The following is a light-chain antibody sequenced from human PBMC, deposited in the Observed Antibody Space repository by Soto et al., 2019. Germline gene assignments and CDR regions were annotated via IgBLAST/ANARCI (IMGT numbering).Light chain of an antibody. Sequence: QSALTQPASVSGSPGQSITISCIGTSSDVGGYNYVSWYQHHPGKVPKLMIYDVNNRPSGVSNRFSGSKSGNTASLTISWLQAEDEADYYGSSYTTSTTLVVFGGGTKLTVL. CDR3: SSYTTSTTLVV. CDR1: SSDVGGYNY. J-gene: IGLJ2*01. CDR2: DVN. V-gene: IGLV2-14*03.